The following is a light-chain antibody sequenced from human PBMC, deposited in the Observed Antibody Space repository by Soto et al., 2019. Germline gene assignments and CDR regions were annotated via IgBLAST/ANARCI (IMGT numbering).Light chain of an antibody. J-gene: IGLJ2*01. CDR3: AAWDDSLNGVV. CDR2: YHD. Sequence: QSVLTQPPSVSEAPRQRVTIPCSGSTSNIGNNAVNWYQQLPGTAPKLLIYYHDLLPSGVSDRFSGSKSGTSASLAISGLQSEDEADYYCAAWDDSLNGVVFGGGTKLTVL. CDR1: TSNIGNNA. V-gene: IGLV1-36*01.